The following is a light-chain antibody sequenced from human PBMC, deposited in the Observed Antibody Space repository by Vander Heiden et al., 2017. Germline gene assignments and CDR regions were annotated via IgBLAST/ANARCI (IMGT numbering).Light chain of an antibody. V-gene: IGLV3-21*02. Sequence: SYVLTQPPSVSVAPGQTARITCGGNNIGSKSVHWYQQKPGQAPVLVVYADSDRPSGIPERFSGSNSGNTATLTISRVEAGDEADYSCQVWDSSSDHVVFGGGTKLTVL. J-gene: IGLJ2*01. CDR2: ADS. CDR3: QVWDSSSDHVV. CDR1: NIGSKS.